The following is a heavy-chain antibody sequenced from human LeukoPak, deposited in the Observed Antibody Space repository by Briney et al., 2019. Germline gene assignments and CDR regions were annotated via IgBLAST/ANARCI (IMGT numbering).Heavy chain of an antibody. CDR2: IGSSGRTI. CDR3: ARRPEAGWFDP. V-gene: IGHV3-48*03. J-gene: IGHJ5*02. D-gene: IGHD6-19*01. CDR1: GFTFNNYE. Sequence: GGSLRLSCAASGFTFNNYEMNWVRQAPGRGLEWISYIGSSGRTIYYADSVKGRFTISRDNAKNSLYLQMNSLRAEDTAVYYCARRPEAGWFDPWGQGTLVTVSS.